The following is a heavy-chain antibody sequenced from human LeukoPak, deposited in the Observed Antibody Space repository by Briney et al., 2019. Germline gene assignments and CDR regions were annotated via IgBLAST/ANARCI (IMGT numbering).Heavy chain of an antibody. CDR3: ARGRLSIAARSARIYYFDY. J-gene: IGHJ4*02. Sequence: GASVKVSCKVSGYTLTELSMHWVRQAPGEGLGWMGGFDPEDGETIYAQKFQGRVTMTEDTSTDTAYMELSSLRSEDTAVYYCARGRLSIAARSARIYYFDYWGQGTLVTVSS. V-gene: IGHV1-24*01. CDR1: GYTLTELS. CDR2: FDPEDGET. D-gene: IGHD6-6*01.